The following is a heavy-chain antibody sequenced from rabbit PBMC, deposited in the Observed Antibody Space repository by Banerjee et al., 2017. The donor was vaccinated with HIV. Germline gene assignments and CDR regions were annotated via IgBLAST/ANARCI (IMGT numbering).Heavy chain of an antibody. V-gene: IGHV1S40*01. J-gene: IGHJ3*01. CDR1: GFSFSSGYW. CDR3: ARDSDYYDDYYDL. D-gene: IGHD2-1*01. Sequence: QSLEESGGDLVKPGASLTLTCTASGFSFSSGYWICWVRQAPGKGLEWIACIYVGSSGSTYYASWAKGRFTVSKTSSTTVTLQMTSLTAADTATYFCARDSDYYDDYYDLRGQGTLVTVS. CDR2: IYVGSSGST.